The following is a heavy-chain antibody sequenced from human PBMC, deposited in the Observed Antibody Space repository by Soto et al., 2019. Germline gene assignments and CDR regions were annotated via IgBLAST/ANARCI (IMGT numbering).Heavy chain of an antibody. D-gene: IGHD1-26*01. CDR2: ISASGGAT. Sequence: PGGSLRLSCVASRFTFTSYAMSWVRQAPGKGLEWVAAISASGGATIHADSVKGRLTISRDNSKNTLYLQMNSLRAEDTAVYYCAKDVEGGSLFRGAFDYWGQGTHVSVSS. J-gene: IGHJ4*02. CDR1: RFTFTSYA. V-gene: IGHV3-23*01. CDR3: AKDVEGGSLFRGAFDY.